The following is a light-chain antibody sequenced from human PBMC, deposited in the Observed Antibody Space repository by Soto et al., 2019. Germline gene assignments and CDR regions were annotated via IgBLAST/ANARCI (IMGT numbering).Light chain of an antibody. CDR3: SSYTSSSTLYV. V-gene: IGLV2-14*02. CDR2: EVN. CDR1: SSNVGSYKL. J-gene: IGLJ1*01. Sequence: QSVLTQPASVSGSPGQSITISCTGTSSNVGSYKLVSWYQQHPGKAPKLMIFEVNKRPSGVSNRFSGSKSGNTASLTISGLQAEDEADYYCSSYTSSSTLYVFGTGTKVTLL.